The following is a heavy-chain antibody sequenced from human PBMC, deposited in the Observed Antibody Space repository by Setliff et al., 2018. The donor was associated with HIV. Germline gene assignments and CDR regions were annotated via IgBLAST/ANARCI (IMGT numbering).Heavy chain of an antibody. CDR1: GGSISSGGYY. CDR3: VRTNYYYYMDV. Sequence: PSETLSLTCTVSGGSISSGGYYWSWIRQHPGKGLEWIGYIFYKGSTFYNPSLKSRVSISVLRSTDQFFLRLNSVTAADTAVYYCVRTNYYYYMDVWGKGTTVTVSS. V-gene: IGHV4-31*03. CDR2: IFYKGST. J-gene: IGHJ6*03.